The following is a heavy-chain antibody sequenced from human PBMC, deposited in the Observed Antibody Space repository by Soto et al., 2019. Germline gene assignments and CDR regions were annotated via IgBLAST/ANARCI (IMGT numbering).Heavy chain of an antibody. CDR2: IRSKANSYAT. J-gene: IGHJ6*02. CDR3: TRHVSYYFWSGYPTLTGPRYYYYGMDV. CDR1: GFTFSGSA. D-gene: IGHD3-3*01. V-gene: IGHV3-73*01. Sequence: PGGSLRLSCAASGFTFSGSAMHWVRQASGKGLEWVGRIRSKANSYATAYAASVKGRFTISRDDSKNTAYLQMNSLKTEDTAVYYCTRHVSYYFWSGYPTLTGPRYYYYGMDVWGQGTTVTVSS.